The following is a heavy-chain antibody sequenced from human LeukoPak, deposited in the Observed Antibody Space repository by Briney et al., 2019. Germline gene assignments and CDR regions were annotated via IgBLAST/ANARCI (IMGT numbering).Heavy chain of an antibody. Sequence: GGSLRLSCAASGFTFSSYGMHWVRQAPGKGLEWVAVIWYDGSNKYYADSVKGRFTISRDNSKNTLYLQMNSLRAEDTAVYYCARDAETYYDFWSGYRGYFDYWGQGTLVTVSS. V-gene: IGHV3-33*01. CDR1: GFTFSSYG. CDR2: IWYDGSNK. J-gene: IGHJ4*02. D-gene: IGHD3-3*01. CDR3: ARDAETYYDFWSGYRGYFDY.